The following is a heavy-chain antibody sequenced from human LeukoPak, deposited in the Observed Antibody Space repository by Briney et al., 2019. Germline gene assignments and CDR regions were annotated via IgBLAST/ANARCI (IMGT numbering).Heavy chain of an antibody. CDR3: ARAWYYYDSSGYYPFDY. Sequence: PSETLSLTCAVSGGSFSSYYWSWIRQPPGKGLEWIGEINHSGSTNYNPSLKSRVTISVDTSKNQFSLKLSSVTAADTAVYYGARAWYYYDSSGYYPFDYWGQGTLVTVSS. CDR1: GGSFSSYY. V-gene: IGHV4-34*01. D-gene: IGHD3-22*01. J-gene: IGHJ4*02. CDR2: INHSGST.